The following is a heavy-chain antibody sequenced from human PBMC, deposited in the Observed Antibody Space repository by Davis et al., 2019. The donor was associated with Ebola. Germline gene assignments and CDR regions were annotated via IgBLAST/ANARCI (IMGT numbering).Heavy chain of an antibody. D-gene: IGHD3-10*01. J-gene: IGHJ5*02. CDR2: IIPILGIA. V-gene: IGHV1-69*04. CDR1: GYTFTSYA. CDR3: AREVLGLDP. Sequence: AASVKVSCKASGYTFTSYAMNWVRQAPGQGLEWMGRIIPILGIANYAQKFQGRVTITADKSTSTAYMELSSLRSEDTAVYYCAREVLGLDPWGQGTLVTVSS.